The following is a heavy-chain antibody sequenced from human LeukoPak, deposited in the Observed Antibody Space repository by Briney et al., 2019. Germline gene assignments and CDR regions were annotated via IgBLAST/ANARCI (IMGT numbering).Heavy chain of an antibody. Sequence: GASVKVSCKASGYTFTSYYMHWVRQAPGQGLEWMGIINPSGGSTSYAQKFQGRVTMTRDMSASTAYMELRSLRSDDTAVYYCARTGSGYYFDYWGQGTLVTVSS. J-gene: IGHJ4*02. CDR1: GYTFTSYY. CDR3: ARTGSGYYFDY. V-gene: IGHV1-46*01. CDR2: INPSGGST. D-gene: IGHD3-22*01.